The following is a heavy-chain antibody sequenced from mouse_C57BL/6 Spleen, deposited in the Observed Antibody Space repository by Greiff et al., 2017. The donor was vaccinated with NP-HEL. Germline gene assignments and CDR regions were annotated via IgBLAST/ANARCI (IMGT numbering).Heavy chain of an antibody. CDR2: IYPGDGDT. J-gene: IGHJ2*01. V-gene: IGHV1-82*01. D-gene: IGHD1-1*01. CDR3: ARTPYYGSSYRGYFDY. CDR1: GYAFSSSW. Sequence: VQLQQSGPELVKPGASVKISCKASGYAFSSSWMNWVKQRPGKGLEWIGRIYPGDGDTNYNGKFKGKATLTADKSSSTAYMQLSSLTSEDSAVYFCARTPYYGSSYRGYFDYWGQGTTLTVSS.